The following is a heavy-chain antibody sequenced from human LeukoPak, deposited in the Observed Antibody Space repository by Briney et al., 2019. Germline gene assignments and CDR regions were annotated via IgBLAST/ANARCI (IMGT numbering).Heavy chain of an antibody. V-gene: IGHV4-4*07. D-gene: IGHD4-17*01. CDR2: IYTSGST. CDR3: ARDRGPPAVTTGYYYGMDV. J-gene: IGHJ6*02. CDR1: GGSISSYY. Sequence: SETLSLTCTVSGGSISSYYWSWIRQPAGKGLEWIGRIYTSGSTNYNPSLKSRVTMSVDTSKNQFSLKLSSVTAADTAVYYCARDRGPPAVTTGYYYGMDVWGQGTTVTVSS.